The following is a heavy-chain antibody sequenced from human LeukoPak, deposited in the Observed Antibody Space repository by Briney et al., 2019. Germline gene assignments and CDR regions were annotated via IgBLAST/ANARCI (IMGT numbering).Heavy chain of an antibody. V-gene: IGHV3-15*01. D-gene: IGHD4-17*01. J-gene: IGHJ4*02. Sequence: EPGGSLRLSCAASGINFNDAWMAWVRQPLGKGLEWVGRIKSKTNGETADYVAPVKGRFTISRDDSKNTLYLQMNSLKTEDTAVYYCTTDFGDYGAHWGQGTLVTVSS. CDR2: IKSKTNGETA. CDR1: GINFNDAW. CDR3: TTDFGDYGAH.